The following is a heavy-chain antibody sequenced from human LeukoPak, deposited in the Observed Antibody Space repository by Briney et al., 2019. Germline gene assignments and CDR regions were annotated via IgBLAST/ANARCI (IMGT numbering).Heavy chain of an antibody. CDR3: ARGGVSSIAGNEGFDY. V-gene: IGHV1-8*03. Sequence: ASVKVSCKASGYTFTSYDINWVRQATGQGLEWMGWMNPNSGNTGYAQKFQGRVTITRNTSISTAYMELSSLRSEDTAVYYCARGGVSSIAGNEGFDYWGQGTLVTVSS. J-gene: IGHJ4*02. CDR1: GYTFTSYD. CDR2: MNPNSGNT. D-gene: IGHD6-6*01.